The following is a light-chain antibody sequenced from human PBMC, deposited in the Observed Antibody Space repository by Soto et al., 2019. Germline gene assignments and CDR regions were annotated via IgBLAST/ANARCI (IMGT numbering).Light chain of an antibody. V-gene: IGKV1-13*02. Sequence: AIQLTQSPSSLSASVGDRVTITCRASQGISSALAWYQQKPGKARTLLIYDASSLESGVPSRFSGSGSWTDFTLPTSSLQPEDFATYYCQQFNSYPWTFGQGTKVEIK. J-gene: IGKJ1*01. CDR1: QGISSA. CDR2: DAS. CDR3: QQFNSYPWT.